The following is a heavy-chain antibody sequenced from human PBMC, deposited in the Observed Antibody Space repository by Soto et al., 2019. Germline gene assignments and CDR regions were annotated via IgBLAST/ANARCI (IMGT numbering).Heavy chain of an antibody. Sequence: QVQLQESGPGLVKPSGTLSLTCAVSGGSISSSNWWSWVRQPPGKGLEWIGEIYHSGSTNYNPSLKSRVTISVDKSKNQFSLKLSSETAADTAVYYCARHTPETYYEFWSGYLVEVGFDYWGQGTLVTVSS. D-gene: IGHD3-3*01. CDR2: IYHSGST. CDR1: GGSISSSNW. CDR3: ARHTPETYYEFWSGYLVEVGFDY. V-gene: IGHV4-4*02. J-gene: IGHJ4*02.